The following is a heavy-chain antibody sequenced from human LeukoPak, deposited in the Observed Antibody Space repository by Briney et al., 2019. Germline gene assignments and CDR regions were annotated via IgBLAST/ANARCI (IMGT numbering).Heavy chain of an antibody. V-gene: IGHV3-30-3*01. D-gene: IGHD6-13*01. CDR3: ARRLAAFGSSLDAFDI. Sequence: PGGSLRLSCAASGFTFSTYAIHLVRQAPGKWLEWVSVISYDGSNKYYADSGKGRFTISRDNSKNTLFLQMNSLRAEDTAVYYCARRLAAFGSSLDAFDIWGQGTMVTVSS. CDR1: GFTFSTYA. J-gene: IGHJ3*02. CDR2: ISYDGSNK.